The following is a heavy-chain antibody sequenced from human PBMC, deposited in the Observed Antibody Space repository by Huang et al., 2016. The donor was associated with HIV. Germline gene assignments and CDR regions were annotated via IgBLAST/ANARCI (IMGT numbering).Heavy chain of an antibody. CDR3: ARGRDGRSGFYFGDFDY. Sequence: QVQLVESGGGVVQPGRSLRLSCTASGFTFSNYAMHWLRQAPGKGLEGVTLVSDTASNKYYADSVKGRVSISRDNSKNTMYLHMNSLRPEDTAVYYCARGRDGRSGFYFGDFDYWGQGTLVTVSS. V-gene: IGHV3-30-3*01. J-gene: IGHJ4*02. CDR1: GFTFSNYA. CDR2: VSDTASNK. D-gene: IGHD3-22*01.